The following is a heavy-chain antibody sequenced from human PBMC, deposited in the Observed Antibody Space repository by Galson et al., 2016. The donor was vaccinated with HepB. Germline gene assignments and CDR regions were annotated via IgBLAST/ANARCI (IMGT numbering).Heavy chain of an antibody. CDR1: SGSISSVNYY. Sequence: TLSLTCSVSSGSISSVNYYWTWIRQPAGKGLEWIGRIQSSGSTNYNPSLNARVSISLDTSKSQFSLKLSSVTAADTAVYYCLRQPYTSSSWDSMEWGQGTLVTVSS. V-gene: IGHV4-61*02. D-gene: IGHD6-13*01. CDR2: IQSSGST. J-gene: IGHJ4*02. CDR3: LRQPYTSSSWDSME.